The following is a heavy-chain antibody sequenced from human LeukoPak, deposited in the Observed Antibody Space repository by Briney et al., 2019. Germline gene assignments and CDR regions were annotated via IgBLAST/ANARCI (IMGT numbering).Heavy chain of an antibody. J-gene: IGHJ3*02. D-gene: IGHD1-26*01. CDR2: IHHDKTFR. Sequence: GGTLRLSCASSGFTFNTYSMNWVRQAPGKGLEWVSYIHHDKTFRYYADSVRGRCIFLRDHNNHSLYLQMPNMSADDAPHFFCGRGGPFSYYLKYDAFDIWGQGTMVTVSS. V-gene: IGHV3-21*05. CDR1: GFTFNTYS. CDR3: GRGGPFSYYLKYDAFDI.